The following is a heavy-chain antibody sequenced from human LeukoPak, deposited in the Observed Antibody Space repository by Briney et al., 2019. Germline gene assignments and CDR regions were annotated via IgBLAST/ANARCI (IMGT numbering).Heavy chain of an antibody. J-gene: IGHJ4*02. V-gene: IGHV1-46*01. CDR3: AREVPENFNFDY. D-gene: IGHD2/OR15-2a*01. Sequence: ASVKVSCKASGYTFTSYYTHWVRQAPGQGLEWMGIIKPSGGSTLYAQKFRGRVTVTSDMSTSTVYVELSSLRSEDTAVYYCAREVPENFNFDYWGQGTLVTVSS. CDR2: IKPSGGST. CDR1: GYTFTSYY.